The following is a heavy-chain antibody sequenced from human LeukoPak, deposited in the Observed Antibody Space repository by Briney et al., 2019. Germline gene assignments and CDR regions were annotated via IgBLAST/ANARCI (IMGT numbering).Heavy chain of an antibody. D-gene: IGHD4-17*01. CDR1: GFTFSSYA. J-gene: IGHJ4*02. CDR2: ISGSGDNT. CDR3: ARGSTVTTGGDYFDY. V-gene: IGHV3-23*01. Sequence: GGSLRLFCAASGFTFSSYAMSWVRQAPGKGLEWVSGISGSGDNTYYADSVKGRFTISRDNSKNTLYLQMNSLRAEDTAVYYCARGSTVTTGGDYFDYWGQGTLVTVSS.